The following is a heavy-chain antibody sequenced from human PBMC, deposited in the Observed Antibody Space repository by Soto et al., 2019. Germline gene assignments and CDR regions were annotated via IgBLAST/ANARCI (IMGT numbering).Heavy chain of an antibody. CDR2: IIPIFGTA. CDR1: RVAFSKFI. Sequence: SVKVSCKASRVAFSKFIVTWVRQAPGLGLEWVGGIIPIFGTANYAQKFQGRVTIAADESTSTSYMEVNNLRSEDTAVYYCAKVRYSSPMGYYYGMDVWGQGTTVTVSS. J-gene: IGHJ6*02. D-gene: IGHD6-19*01. CDR3: AKVRYSSPMGYYYGMDV. V-gene: IGHV1-69*13.